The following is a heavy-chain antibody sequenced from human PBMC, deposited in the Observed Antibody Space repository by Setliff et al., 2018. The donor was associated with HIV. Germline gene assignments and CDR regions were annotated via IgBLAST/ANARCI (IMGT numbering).Heavy chain of an antibody. CDR2: INPKTGDT. D-gene: IGHD3-22*01. CDR1: GYPFTGYY. V-gene: IGHV1-2*02. Sequence: ASVKVSCKASGYPFTGYYLHWVRQAHGQGLEWVGWINPKTGDTNFARKFQGRVTTTSDTSFNTAYMELSRLKSDDTAVYYCARAPMIRSTSGGLDYWGQGTLVTVSS. CDR3: ARAPMIRSTSGGLDY. J-gene: IGHJ4*02.